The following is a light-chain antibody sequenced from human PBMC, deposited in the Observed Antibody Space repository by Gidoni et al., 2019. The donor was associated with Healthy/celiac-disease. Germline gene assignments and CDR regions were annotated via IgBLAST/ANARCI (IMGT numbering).Light chain of an antibody. Sequence: EIVLTKPPATLSLSSGAEATFSCRASQSVSSYLAWYQQKPGQAPRLLIYDASNRATGIPARFSGSASGTDFTLTISSLEPEDVAVYYCQQSSNLPLTFGGGTKVEIK. CDR1: QSVSSY. CDR3: QQSSNLPLT. CDR2: DAS. J-gene: IGKJ4*01. V-gene: IGKV3-11*01.